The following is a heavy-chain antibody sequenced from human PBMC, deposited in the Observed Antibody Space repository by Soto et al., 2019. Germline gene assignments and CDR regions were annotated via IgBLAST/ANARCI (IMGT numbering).Heavy chain of an antibody. CDR1: GFTFSSYS. CDR3: ARDSTTVTTGGDAFDI. V-gene: IGHV3-48*01. J-gene: IGHJ3*02. Sequence: GGSLRLSCAASGFTFSSYSMNWVRQAPGKGLEWVSYISSSSSTIYYADSVKGRFTISRDNAKNSLYLQMNSLRAEDTAVYYCARDSTTVTTGGDAFDIWGQGTMVTVSS. CDR2: ISSSSSTI. D-gene: IGHD4-17*01.